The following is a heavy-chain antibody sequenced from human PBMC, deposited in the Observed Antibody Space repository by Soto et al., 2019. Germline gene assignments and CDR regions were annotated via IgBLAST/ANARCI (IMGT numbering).Heavy chain of an antibody. J-gene: IGHJ3*02. V-gene: IGHV6-1*01. D-gene: IGHD6-19*01. CDR2: TYYRSKWHN. CDR3: ARDQFYSSGWYNPNAFDI. CDR1: GDSVSSTSAA. Sequence: PSQTLSLTCVISGDSVSSTSAAWNWIRQSPSRGLEWLGRTYYRSKWHNDYAVSVKSRITINPDTSKNQFSLQLTSVSPEDTAVYYCARDQFYSSGWYNPNAFDIWGQGTMVTVS.